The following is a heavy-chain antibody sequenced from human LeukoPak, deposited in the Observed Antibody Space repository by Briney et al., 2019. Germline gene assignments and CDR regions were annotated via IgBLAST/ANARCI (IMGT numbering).Heavy chain of an antibody. V-gene: IGHV1-46*01. CDR3: ARWHFWSGYFDY. CDR2: INPSGGST. CDR1: GYTFTSYY. Sequence: EASVKVSCKASGYTFTSYYMHWVRQAPGQGLEWMGIINPSGGSTSYAQKFQGRVTMTRDTSKNQFSLKLSSVTAADTAVYYCARWHFWSGYFDYWGQGTLGTVSS. J-gene: IGHJ4*02. D-gene: IGHD3-3*02.